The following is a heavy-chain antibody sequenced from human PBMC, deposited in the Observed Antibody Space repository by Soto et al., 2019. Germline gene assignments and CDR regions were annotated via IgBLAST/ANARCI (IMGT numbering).Heavy chain of an antibody. Sequence: EVQLLESGGGLVQPGGSLRLSCAASGFTFSSYAMSWVRQAPGKGLEWVSAISGSGGSTYYADSVKGRFTFSRDNSKNTLSLQMNSLRAADTAVYYCARRTSSWSFDYWGQGTLVTVSS. CDR2: ISGSGGST. D-gene: IGHD6-13*01. V-gene: IGHV3-23*01. CDR3: ARRTSSWSFDY. J-gene: IGHJ4*02. CDR1: GFTFSSYA.